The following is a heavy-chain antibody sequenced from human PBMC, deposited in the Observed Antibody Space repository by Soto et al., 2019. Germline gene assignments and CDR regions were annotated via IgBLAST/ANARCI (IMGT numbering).Heavy chain of an antibody. D-gene: IGHD3-3*02. V-gene: IGHV4-30-4*08. J-gene: IGHJ5*01. Sequence: TLPITCILYPDSTSIPDYYPSSIRQAPEKGLELIGYVYYRGSIYYTPSFESRVAISVDTSKNQFSLRLTSVTAADSAIYFCARVTFTPNWFDSWGQGILVTVSS. CDR2: VYYRGSI. CDR3: ARVTFTPNWFDS. CDR1: PDSTSIPDYY.